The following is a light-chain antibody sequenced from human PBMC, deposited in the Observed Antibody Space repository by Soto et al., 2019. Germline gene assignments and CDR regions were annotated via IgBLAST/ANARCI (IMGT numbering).Light chain of an antibody. J-gene: IGKJ1*01. CDR3: QLYDTSPLT. CDR1: QSVSSTS. Sequence: ENVLTQSPGTLSLSPGERATLSCRASQSVSSTSLAWYQQKPGQAPRLLIYNAASRAAGIPDRFSGSGSGTDFSLTISRLEPEDFEMYYCQLYDTSPLTFGQGTKVDIK. V-gene: IGKV3-20*01. CDR2: NAA.